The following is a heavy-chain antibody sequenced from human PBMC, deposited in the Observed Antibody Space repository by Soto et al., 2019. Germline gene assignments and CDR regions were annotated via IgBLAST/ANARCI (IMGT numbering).Heavy chain of an antibody. D-gene: IGHD3-22*01. CDR3: ATAQTYYYDSSGYPALRY. J-gene: IGHJ4*02. Sequence: GASVKVSCKVSGYTLTELSMHWVRQAPGKGLEWMGGFDPEDGETIYAQKFQGRVTMTKDTSTDTAYMELSTLRSEDTAVYYCATAQTYYYDSSGYPALRYWGQGTRVTVSS. V-gene: IGHV1-24*01. CDR2: FDPEDGET. CDR1: GYTLTELS.